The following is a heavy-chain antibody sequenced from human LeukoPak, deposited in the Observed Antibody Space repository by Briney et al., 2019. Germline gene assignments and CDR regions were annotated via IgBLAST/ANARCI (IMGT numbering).Heavy chain of an antibody. CDR1: GGSISSGGYY. CDR2: IYHSGST. J-gene: IGHJ3*02. Sequence: PSETLSLTCTVSGGSISSGGYYWDWVRQSPGKGLEWIGYIYHSGSTYYNPSLKSRVTISVDKAKNQFSLKLSSVIAADTAVYYCARESKMGAFDIWGQGTLVTASS. D-gene: IGHD5-24*01. CDR3: ARESKMGAFDI. V-gene: IGHV4-30-2*06.